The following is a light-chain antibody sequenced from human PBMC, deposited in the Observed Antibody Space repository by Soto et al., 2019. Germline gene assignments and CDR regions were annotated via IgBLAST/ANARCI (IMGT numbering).Light chain of an antibody. CDR3: QQYGSSPRT. J-gene: IGKJ1*01. V-gene: IGKV3-20*01. CDR2: GAS. Sequence: EIGLRQSPGTLSLSPGERATLSCRASQSISSSYLAWYQQKPGQAPRLLIYGASTRATGIPDRFSGSGSGTDFTLTISRLESEDFAVYYCQQYGSSPRTFGQGTKVDIK. CDR1: QSISSSY.